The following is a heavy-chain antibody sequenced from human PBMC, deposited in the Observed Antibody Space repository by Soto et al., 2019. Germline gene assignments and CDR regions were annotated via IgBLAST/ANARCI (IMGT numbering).Heavy chain of an antibody. V-gene: IGHV4-31*03. CDR3: ARVQALSYYYDSSGYGT. D-gene: IGHD3-22*01. CDR2: IHYRGTT. J-gene: IGHJ6*02. CDR1: GGSISSRGY. Sequence: PSETLSLTCTVSGGSISSRGYWGWIRQHPGKGLEWIGYIHYRGTTYYNPSLWSRVIISLDTSKNQFSLRLSSVTAADTAVYYCARVQALSYYYDSSGYGTWGQGTTVTVSS.